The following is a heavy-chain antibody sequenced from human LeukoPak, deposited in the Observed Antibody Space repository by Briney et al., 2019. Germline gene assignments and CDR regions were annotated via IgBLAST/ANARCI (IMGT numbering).Heavy chain of an antibody. J-gene: IGHJ4*02. V-gene: IGHV3-74*01. CDR3: AKDGISHNNYPFYLEY. CDR2: ISGDGRGT. CDR1: GFIFTDYW. Sequence: PGGSLRLFCAASGFIFTDYWMHWVREGRGKELVWVARISGDGRGTTYADSVKGRFTISRDNSKNTLYLQMDSLRAEDTAVYYCAKDGISHNNYPFYLEYWGQGTLVTVSS. D-gene: IGHD5-24*01.